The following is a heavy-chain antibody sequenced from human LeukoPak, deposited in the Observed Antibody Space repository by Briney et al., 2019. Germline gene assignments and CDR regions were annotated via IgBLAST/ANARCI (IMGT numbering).Heavy chain of an antibody. J-gene: IGHJ6*02. CDR1: GYTFTGYY. CDR3: ARCQRYDFWSGYYLDYYYGMDV. V-gene: IGHV1-2*02. Sequence: ASVKVSCKASGYTFTGYYMRWVRQAPGQGLEWMGWINPNSGGTKYAQKFQGRVTMTRNTSISTAYMELSSLRSEDTAVYYCARCQRYDFWSGYYLDYYYGMDVWGQGTTVTVSS. D-gene: IGHD3-3*01. CDR2: INPNSGGT.